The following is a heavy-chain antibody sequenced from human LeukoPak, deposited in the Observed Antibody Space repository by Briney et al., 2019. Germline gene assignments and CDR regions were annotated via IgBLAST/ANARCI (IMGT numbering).Heavy chain of an antibody. J-gene: IGHJ5*02. D-gene: IGHD4-17*01. V-gene: IGHV1-69*05. CDR2: IMPLFGTA. CDR1: GGTFNNSA. CDR3: ARDIHGDYGSGWFDP. Sequence: SVKVSCKTSGGTFNNSAISWVRQAPGQGLEWLGGIMPLFGTAGYAQKFQGRVTITKDESTRTVYLELTSLTSDDTAVYYCARDIHGDYGSGWFDPWGQGTLVSVSS.